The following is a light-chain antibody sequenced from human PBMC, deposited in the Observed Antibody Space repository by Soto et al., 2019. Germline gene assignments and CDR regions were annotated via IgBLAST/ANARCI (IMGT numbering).Light chain of an antibody. CDR3: QQYHSYWT. Sequence: ILMTQSPATVSVSPGEIATLSFRASQNIYYNVAWYQHRPGQAPRLLIYRASTRAPGVPARFSGSGSGTEFTLTISSLQTDDFSTYYCQQYHSYWTFGQGTKVDIK. J-gene: IGKJ1*01. CDR1: QNIYYN. CDR2: RAS. V-gene: IGKV3-15*01.